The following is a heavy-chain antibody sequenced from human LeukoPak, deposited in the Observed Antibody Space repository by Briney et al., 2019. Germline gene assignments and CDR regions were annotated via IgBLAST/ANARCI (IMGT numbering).Heavy chain of an antibody. V-gene: IGHV1-2*02. CDR2: IHPNSGGT. J-gene: IGHJ4*02. Sequence: ASVKVSCKASGYTFTGYYLHWVRQAPGQGLEWMGWIHPNSGGTNFAQKFQGRVSMTRDTSVSTAYMELSRLKSDDTAVFYCARDDGAYFSIDSWGQGTLVTVSS. CDR3: ARDDGAYFSIDS. CDR1: GYTFTGYY. D-gene: IGHD4-17*01.